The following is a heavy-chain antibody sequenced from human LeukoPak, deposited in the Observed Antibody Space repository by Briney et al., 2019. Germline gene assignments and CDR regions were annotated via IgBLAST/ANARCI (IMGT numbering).Heavy chain of an antibody. J-gene: IGHJ4*02. D-gene: IGHD5-24*01. CDR3: ARDMEGEMATIHFDY. CDR1: GFTVSSNY. CDR2: ISSSGSTI. Sequence: GGSLRLSCAASGFTVSSNYMSWVRQAPGKGLEWVSYISSSGSTIYYADSVKGRFTISRDNAKNSLYLQMNSLRAEDTAVYYCARDMEGEMATIHFDYWGQGTLITVSS. V-gene: IGHV3-11*01.